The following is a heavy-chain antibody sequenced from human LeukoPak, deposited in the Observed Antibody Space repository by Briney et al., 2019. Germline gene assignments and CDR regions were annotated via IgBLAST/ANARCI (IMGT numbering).Heavy chain of an antibody. J-gene: IGHJ4*02. D-gene: IGHD5-18*01. Sequence: SETLSLTCAVYGGSFSGYYWSWIRQPPGKGLEWIGEINHSGSTNYNPSLKSRVTISVDTSKNQFSLKLSSVTAADTAVYYCARRGYSYGQNYYFDYWGQGTLVTVSS. CDR2: INHSGST. CDR3: ARRGYSYGQNYYFDY. CDR1: GGSFSGYY. V-gene: IGHV4-34*01.